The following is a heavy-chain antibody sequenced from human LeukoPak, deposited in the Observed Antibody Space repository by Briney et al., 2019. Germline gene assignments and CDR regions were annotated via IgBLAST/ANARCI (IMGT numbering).Heavy chain of an antibody. Sequence: PSETLSLTCTVSGGSISSSSYYWGWIRQPPGKGLEWIGSIYYSGSTYYNPSLKSRVTISVDTSKNQFSLKLSSVTAADTAVYYCARDPDNYYGSGNGYWGQGALVTVSS. CDR2: IYYSGST. CDR1: GGSISSSSYY. V-gene: IGHV4-39*07. J-gene: IGHJ4*02. D-gene: IGHD3-10*01. CDR3: ARDPDNYYGSGNGY.